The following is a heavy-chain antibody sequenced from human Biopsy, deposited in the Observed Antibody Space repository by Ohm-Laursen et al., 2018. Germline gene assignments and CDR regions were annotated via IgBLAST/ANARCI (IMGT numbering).Heavy chain of an antibody. CDR3: ARHAPSYSGSYWRYFDL. D-gene: IGHD1-26*01. Sequence: SQTLSLTCTVSGCSISSYYWSWIRQPPGKGLEWIGYIYYTGSTNYNPSLKSRVTISVDTSMNPLSLRLTSVTAADTAVYYCARHAPSYSGSYWRYFDLWGRGTLVTVSS. CDR1: GCSISSYY. V-gene: IGHV4-59*08. CDR2: IYYTGST. J-gene: IGHJ2*01.